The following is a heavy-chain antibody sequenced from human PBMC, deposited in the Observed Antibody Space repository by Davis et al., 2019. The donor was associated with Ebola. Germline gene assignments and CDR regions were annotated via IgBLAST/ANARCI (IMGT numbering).Heavy chain of an antibody. Sequence: PSETLSLTCTVSGGSISRSDYYWGWIRQPPGKGLEWMGNIYYTGTTYYNSSLKSRVTMSVDTSKNQFSLKLSSVTAADTAIYYCARLYKPHEKTLLVVASTPRGGFDIWGQGTMVTVSS. V-gene: IGHV4-39*01. CDR3: ARLYKPHEKTLLVVASTPRGGFDI. CDR1: GGSISRSDYY. CDR2: IYYTGTT. D-gene: IGHD2-15*01. J-gene: IGHJ3*02.